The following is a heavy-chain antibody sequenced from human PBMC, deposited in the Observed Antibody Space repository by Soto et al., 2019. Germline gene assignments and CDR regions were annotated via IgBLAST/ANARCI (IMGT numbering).Heavy chain of an antibody. Sequence: QEQLVESGGGVVQPGESLRLSCAASGFTFSSHAMHWVRQAPGKGLEWVAVVWYDGSNKYYAESVKGRFTISRDNSKNTLYLQMNNLRAEDMAVYYCVRESRNDFWSGYRNYYFDYWGQGTLVTVSS. CDR3: VRESRNDFWSGYRNYYFDY. CDR2: VWYDGSNK. CDR1: GFTFSSHA. V-gene: IGHV3-33*01. D-gene: IGHD3-3*01. J-gene: IGHJ4*02.